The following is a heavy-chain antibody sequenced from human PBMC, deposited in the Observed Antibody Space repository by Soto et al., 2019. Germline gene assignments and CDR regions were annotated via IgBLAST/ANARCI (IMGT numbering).Heavy chain of an antibody. D-gene: IGHD1-1*01. CDR2: IYSSGST. V-gene: IGHV4-59*08. Sequence: PSETLSLTCTVSGGSISSCYWSWIRQSPGKGLEWIGYIYSSGSTKYSPSLNSRVTISVDTSKNQFSLKLTSVTAADTAVYYCARHLRRDGYNYYFDPWGQGTQVTVSS. CDR3: ARHLRRDGYNYYFDP. J-gene: IGHJ4*02. CDR1: GGSISSCY.